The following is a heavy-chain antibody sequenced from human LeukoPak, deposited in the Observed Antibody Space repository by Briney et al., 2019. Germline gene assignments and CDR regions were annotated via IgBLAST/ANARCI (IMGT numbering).Heavy chain of an antibody. CDR1: GFTFRSYA. Sequence: GGSLTLSCAASGFTFRSYAMSWVRQAPGKGLEWVSGISGSGGSTSYADSVKGRFTISRDNSKISRDNSKNTLYLQMSSLRAEDTAVYYCARPYYYDSSGYYYPRYYYYYMDVWGKGTTVTVSS. D-gene: IGHD3-22*01. CDR2: ISGSGGST. J-gene: IGHJ6*03. CDR3: ARPYYYDSSGYYYPRYYYYYMDV. V-gene: IGHV3-23*01.